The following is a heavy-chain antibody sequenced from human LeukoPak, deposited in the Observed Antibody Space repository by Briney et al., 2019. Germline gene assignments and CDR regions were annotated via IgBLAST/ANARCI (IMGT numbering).Heavy chain of an antibody. CDR3: AKDRDGGNVRPYSFDY. Sequence: GGSLRLSCAASGFTFNNYAMTWVRQAPGKGLEWVSGIGSGDGSTYYTDSVKGRFTISRDNSKNTLYLQMNSLRADDTAAYYCAKDRDGGNVRPYSFDYWGQGTLVTVSS. V-gene: IGHV3-23*01. CDR1: GFTFNNYA. CDR2: IGSGDGST. D-gene: IGHD4-23*01. J-gene: IGHJ4*02.